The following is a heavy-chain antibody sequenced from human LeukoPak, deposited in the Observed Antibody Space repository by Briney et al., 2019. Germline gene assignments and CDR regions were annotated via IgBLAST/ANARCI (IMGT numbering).Heavy chain of an antibody. CDR1: GFTFSSNS. CDR3: ARDLIYNWFDP. J-gene: IGHJ5*02. CDR2: ISSSSSYI. V-gene: IGHV3-21*01. D-gene: IGHD3-3*02. Sequence: GGKLRLSCAASGFTFSSNSMNWVRHAPGMGLEWVSSISSSSSYIYYADSVKGRFTISRDNAKNSLYLQMSSLRAEDTAVYYCARDLIYNWFDPWGQGTLVTVSS.